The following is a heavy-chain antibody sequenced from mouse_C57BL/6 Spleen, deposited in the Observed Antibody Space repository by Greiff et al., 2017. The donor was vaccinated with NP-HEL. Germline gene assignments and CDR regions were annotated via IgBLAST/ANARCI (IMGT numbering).Heavy chain of an antibody. V-gene: IGHV1-50*01. CDR2: IDPSDSYT. D-gene: IGHD2-1*01. CDR1: GYTFTSYW. Sequence: VQLQQPGAELVKPGASVKLSCKASGYTFTSYWMQWVKQRPGQGLEWIGEIDPSDSYTNYNQKFKGKATLTVDTSSSTAYMQLSSLTSEDSAVYYCAREDDGNSAWFAYWGQGTLVTVSA. J-gene: IGHJ3*01. CDR3: AREDDGNSAWFAY.